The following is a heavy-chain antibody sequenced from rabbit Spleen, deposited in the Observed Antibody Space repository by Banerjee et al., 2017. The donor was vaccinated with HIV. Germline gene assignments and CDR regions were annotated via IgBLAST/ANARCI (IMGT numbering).Heavy chain of an antibody. J-gene: IGHJ6*01. CDR2: IYTGNSKT. CDR3: ARDTSTSFSSYGMDL. D-gene: IGHD1-1*01. Sequence: QSLEESGGGLVQPGASLTLTCKASGVSFSSGYDMCWVRQAPGKGLEWIACIYTGNSKTYYANWAKGRFTFSKTSSTTVTLQMTSLTAADTATYFCARDTSTSFSSYGMDLWGPGTLVTVS. V-gene: IGHV1S40*01. CDR1: GVSFSSGYD.